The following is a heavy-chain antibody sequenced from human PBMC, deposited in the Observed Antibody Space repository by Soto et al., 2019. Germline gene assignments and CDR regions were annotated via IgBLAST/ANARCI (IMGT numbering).Heavy chain of an antibody. J-gene: IGHJ6*02. Sequence: QVQLVQSGAEVKKPGASVQVSCKASGYTFTTYYIHWVRQAPGQGLEWMGVINPSGGTASYAQTFQGRAILPRDTSTSIVYMELSSLRSEDTAFYYCARRNFCSGDYLGYGMDVWGQGNPVIVSS. CDR3: ARRNFCSGDYLGYGMDV. D-gene: IGHD3-3*01. V-gene: IGHV1-46*01. CDR1: GYTFTTYY. CDR2: INPSGGTA.